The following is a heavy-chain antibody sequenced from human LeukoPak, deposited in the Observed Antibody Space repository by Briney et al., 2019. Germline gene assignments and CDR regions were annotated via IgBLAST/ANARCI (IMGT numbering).Heavy chain of an antibody. CDR3: ARGYEYYYDSSGYSAYFDY. V-gene: IGHV4-59*01. J-gene: IGHJ4*02. D-gene: IGHD3-22*01. Sequence: SETLSLTCTVSGGSISSYYWSWLRQPPGKGLEWIGNIYYSGSTNYNPSLKSRVTISVDTSKNQFSLKLSSVTAADTAVYYCARGYEYYYDSSGYSAYFDYWGQGTLVTVSS. CDR1: GGSISSYY. CDR2: IYYSGST.